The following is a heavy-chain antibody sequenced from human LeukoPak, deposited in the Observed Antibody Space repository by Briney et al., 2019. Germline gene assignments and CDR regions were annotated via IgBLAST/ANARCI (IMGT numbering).Heavy chain of an antibody. D-gene: IGHD2-2*01. CDR2: IDARGDT. Sequence: SETLSLTCAVYGWSFNDYYWNWVRQPPGKGLEWIGEIDARGDTNYNPSLKSRVTISVHSSKNQFSLTLTSMIAADTAIYYCARGQVPAARGYNWFDPWGQGTLVTVSS. CDR3: ARGQVPAARGYNWFDP. V-gene: IGHV4-34*01. CDR1: GWSFNDYY. J-gene: IGHJ5*02.